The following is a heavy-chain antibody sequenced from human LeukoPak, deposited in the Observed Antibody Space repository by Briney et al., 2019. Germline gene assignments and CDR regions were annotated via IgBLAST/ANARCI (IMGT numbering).Heavy chain of an antibody. CDR1: GFTFSSYS. V-gene: IGHV3-48*02. D-gene: IGHD2-21*02. J-gene: IGHJ3*02. CDR3: ARNLPPLLGDLGDAFDI. CDR2: ISSSSTI. Sequence: PGGSLRLSCAASGFTFSSYSMNWVRQAPGKGLEWVSYISSSSTIYYADSVKGRFTISRDNAKNSLYLQMNSLRDEDTAVYYCARNLPPLLGDLGDAFDIWGQGTMVTVSS.